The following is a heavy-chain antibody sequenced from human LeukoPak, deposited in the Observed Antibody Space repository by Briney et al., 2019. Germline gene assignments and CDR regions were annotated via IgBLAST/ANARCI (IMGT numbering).Heavy chain of an antibody. CDR3: ARGVMVVTANAFDI. V-gene: IGHV3-20*04. D-gene: IGHD2-21*02. J-gene: IGHJ3*02. CDR1: GFTFDDYG. Sequence: PGGTLRLFCAASGFTFDDYGMIWVRQAPGKELQWVTGINWNGGGTGYADSEKGRFTISRDNAKNSLYLQMNSLRAEDTALYYCARGVMVVTANAFDIWGQGTMVTVSS. CDR2: INWNGGGT.